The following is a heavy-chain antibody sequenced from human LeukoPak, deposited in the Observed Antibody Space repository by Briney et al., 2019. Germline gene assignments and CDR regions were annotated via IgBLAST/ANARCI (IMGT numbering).Heavy chain of an antibody. CDR2: MQTSGRI. D-gene: IGHD6-13*01. Sequence: PSETLSLTCTVSGGSISSYHWSWIRQPAGKGLEWIGRMQTSGRIDYNLSLKSRLTMSVDRSKNQLSLKLSSVIAVDTAVYYCARGHSDSWSVFDYWGQGTLVTISS. J-gene: IGHJ4*02. CDR1: GGSISSYH. CDR3: ARGHSDSWSVFDY. V-gene: IGHV4-4*07.